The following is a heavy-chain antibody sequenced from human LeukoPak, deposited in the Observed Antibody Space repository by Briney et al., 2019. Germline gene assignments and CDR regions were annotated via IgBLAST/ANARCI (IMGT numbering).Heavy chain of an antibody. CDR1: GFTFSSNW. J-gene: IGHJ4*02. CDR2: IKPDGSAE. V-gene: IGHV3-7*01. CDR3: ARSRSAGY. Sequence: PGGSLRLSCATSGFTFSSNWMSWVRHTPGRGLDWVANIKPDGSAEYYAASVKGRFTVSRDSAKNSLYLQMNSLRVEDTAVYYCARSRSAGYWGQGTLVTVSS.